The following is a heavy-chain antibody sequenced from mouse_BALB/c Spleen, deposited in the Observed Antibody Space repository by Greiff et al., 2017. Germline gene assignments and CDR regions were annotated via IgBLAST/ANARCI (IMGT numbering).Heavy chain of an antibody. D-gene: IGHD2-1*01. CDR1: GFSLTSYG. CDR2: IWAGGST. J-gene: IGHJ2*01. CDR3: AIYYGNYFDY. Sequence: VQLQQSGPGLVAPSQSLSITCTVSGFSLTSYGVHWVRQPPGKGLEWLGVIWAGGSTNYNSALMSRLSISKDNSKSQVFLKMNSLQTDDTAMYYCAIYYGNYFDYWGQGTTLTVSS. V-gene: IGHV2-9*02.